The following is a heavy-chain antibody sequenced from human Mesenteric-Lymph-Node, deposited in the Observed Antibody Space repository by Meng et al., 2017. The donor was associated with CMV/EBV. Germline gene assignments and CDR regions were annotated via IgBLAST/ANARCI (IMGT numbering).Heavy chain of an antibody. Sequence: KVSCKGSGYSFINYWIGWVRQMPGKGLEWMGIIYPGDSDTRYSPSFQGQVTISADKSMSTAYLQWNSLKASDTAMYYCARQLSSYFEGDYWGQGTLVTVSS. V-gene: IGHV5-51*01. CDR1: GYSFINYW. CDR2: IYPGDSDT. CDR3: ARQLSSYFEGDY. J-gene: IGHJ4*02. D-gene: IGHD3-22*01.